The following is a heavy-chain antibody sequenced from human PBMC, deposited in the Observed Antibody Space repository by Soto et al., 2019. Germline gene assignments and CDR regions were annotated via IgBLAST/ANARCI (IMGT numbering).Heavy chain of an antibody. Sequence: GGSLRLSCADSGFTFSSYWMSWVRQAPGKGLEWVANIKQDGSEKYYVDCVKGRFTISRDNAKNSLYLQMNSLRAEDTAVYYCARDLEAAAGWFDPGGQGTLVTVSS. V-gene: IGHV3-7*03. D-gene: IGHD6-13*01. CDR3: ARDLEAAAGWFDP. CDR1: GFTFSSYW. CDR2: IKQDGSEK. J-gene: IGHJ5*02.